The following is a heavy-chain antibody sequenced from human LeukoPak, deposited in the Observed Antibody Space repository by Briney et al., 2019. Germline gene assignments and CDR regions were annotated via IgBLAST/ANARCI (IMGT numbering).Heavy chain of an antibody. CDR3: ARVGDVVVPAAFFDY. Sequence: PGGSLRLSCAASGFSFSDFYMNWIRQAPGKGLEWVSYISSSGSTIYYADSVKGRFTISRDNAKNSLYLQMNSLRAEDTAVYYCARVGDVVVPAAFFDYWGQGTLVTVSS. V-gene: IGHV3-11*04. J-gene: IGHJ4*02. CDR1: GFSFSDFY. D-gene: IGHD2-2*01. CDR2: ISSSGSTI.